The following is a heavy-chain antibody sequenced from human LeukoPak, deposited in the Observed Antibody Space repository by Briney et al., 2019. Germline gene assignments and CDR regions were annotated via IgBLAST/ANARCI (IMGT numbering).Heavy chain of an antibody. CDR3: ARKLGYCTGASCYVDY. V-gene: IGHV3-30*04. J-gene: IGHJ4*02. Sequence: GGSLRLSCAASGFTFSSYAMHWVRQAPGKGLEWVAVISYDGSNKYYADSVKGRFTISRDNSKNTLYLQMNSLRAEDTAVYYCARKLGYCTGASCYVDYWGQGTLVTVSS. D-gene: IGHD2-2*01. CDR2: ISYDGSNK. CDR1: GFTFSSYA.